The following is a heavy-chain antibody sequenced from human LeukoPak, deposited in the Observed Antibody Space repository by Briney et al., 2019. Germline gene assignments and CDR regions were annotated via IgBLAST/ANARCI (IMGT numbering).Heavy chain of an antibody. J-gene: IGHJ4*02. CDR1: GFTFSSYS. D-gene: IGHD2-2*01. Sequence: GGSLRLSCAASGFTFSSYSMNWVRQAPGKGLEWVSYISSSSSTIYYADSVKGRFTISRDNAKNSLYLQMNSLRAEDTAVYYCASFCSSTSCYPPDYFDYWGQGTLVTVSS. V-gene: IGHV3-48*04. CDR2: ISSSSSTI. CDR3: ASFCSSTSCYPPDYFDY.